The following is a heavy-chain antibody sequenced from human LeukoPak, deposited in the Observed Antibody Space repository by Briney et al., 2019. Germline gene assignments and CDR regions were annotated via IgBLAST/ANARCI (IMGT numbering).Heavy chain of an antibody. Sequence: PSETLSLTCTVSSGSISSYYGSWIRQPPGKGLEWIGYIYYSGSTNYNPSLKSRVTISVDTSKNQFSLKLSSVTAADTAVYYCARVHGQQLVLRSDWYFDLWGRGTLVTVSS. J-gene: IGHJ2*01. D-gene: IGHD6-13*01. CDR2: IYYSGST. V-gene: IGHV4-59*01. CDR1: SGSISSYY. CDR3: ARVHGQQLVLRSDWYFDL.